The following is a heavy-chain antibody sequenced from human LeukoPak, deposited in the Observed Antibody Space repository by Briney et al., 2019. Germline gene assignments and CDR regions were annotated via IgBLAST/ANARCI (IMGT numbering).Heavy chain of an antibody. D-gene: IGHD6-13*01. CDR1: GFTFSNYA. Sequence: GGSLRLSCAASGFTFSNYAMSWVRQAPGKGLEWVSSIGGGSGSSTYYADSVKGRFTISRDNSKNTLFLQMNSLRAEDTAVYYCAKDRAQQLVLDFWGQGTLVTVSS. J-gene: IGHJ4*02. CDR3: AKDRAQQLVLDF. CDR2: IGGGSGSST. V-gene: IGHV3-23*01.